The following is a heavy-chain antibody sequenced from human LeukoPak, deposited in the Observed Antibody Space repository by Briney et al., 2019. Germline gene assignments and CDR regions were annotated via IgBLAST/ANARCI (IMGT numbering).Heavy chain of an antibody. J-gene: IGHJ4*02. CDR3: AMGRYCSSTGCYSIGY. D-gene: IGHD2-2*01. Sequence: GGSLRLSCAASGFTFSSYAMSWVRQAPGKGLEWVSAISGSGGSTYYADSVKGRFTISRDNSKNTLYLQMNSLRAEDTAVYYCAMGRYCSSTGCYSIGYWGQGTLVTVSS. CDR1: GFTFSSYA. V-gene: IGHV3-23*01. CDR2: ISGSGGST.